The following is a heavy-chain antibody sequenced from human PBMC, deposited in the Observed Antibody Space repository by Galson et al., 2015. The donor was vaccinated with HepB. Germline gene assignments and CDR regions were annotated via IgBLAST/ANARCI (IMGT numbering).Heavy chain of an antibody. V-gene: IGHV3-23*01. D-gene: IGHD3-3*01. CDR1: GFTFSTYA. CDR3: AKATSKGVGWWYFDL. Sequence: SLRLSCAASGFTFSTYAMSWARQTPGKGPEWVSSLDHDSRHSYYTDSVKGRFTISRDNSRKTLHLQLNSLRVEDTAVYYCAKATSKGVGWWYFDLWCRGTLVTVSS. J-gene: IGHJ2*01. CDR2: LDHDSRHS.